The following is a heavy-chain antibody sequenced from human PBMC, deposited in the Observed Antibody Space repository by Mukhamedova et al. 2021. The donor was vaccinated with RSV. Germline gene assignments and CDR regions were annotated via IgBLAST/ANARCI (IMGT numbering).Heavy chain of an antibody. Sequence: QAPGKGLEWVSGISGSGGSTYYADSVKGRFTISRDNSKNTLYSQMNSLRAEDTAVYYCAKRRSSSWGFGYWGQGTLVTVSS. V-gene: IGHV3-23*01. J-gene: IGHJ4*02. CDR2: ISGSGGST. CDR3: AKRRSSSWGFGY. D-gene: IGHD6-13*01.